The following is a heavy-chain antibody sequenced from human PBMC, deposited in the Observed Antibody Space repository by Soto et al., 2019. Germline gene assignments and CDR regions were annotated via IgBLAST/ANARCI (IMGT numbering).Heavy chain of an antibody. CDR2: ISYGGVNK. D-gene: IGHD3-22*01. V-gene: IGHV3-30-3*01. Sequence: QVQLVESGGGVVQPGGSLRLSCAASGFTFSTSVMHWVRQAPGKGLEWMAIISYGGVNKYYADSVKGRFTISRDISESTLYLQMNSLRTEDTAVYYCAREEFEDGRGHFDYWGQGTVVPVSS. CDR1: GFTFSTSV. J-gene: IGHJ4*02. CDR3: AREEFEDGRGHFDY.